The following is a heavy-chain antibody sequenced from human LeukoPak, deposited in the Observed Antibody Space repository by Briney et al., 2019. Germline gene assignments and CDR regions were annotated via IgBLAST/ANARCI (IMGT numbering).Heavy chain of an antibody. CDR1: GFTFSSYA. CDR2: ISYDGSNK. V-gene: IGHV3-30-3*01. CDR3: ASDWNDAFDI. J-gene: IGHJ3*02. D-gene: IGHD1-1*01. Sequence: GGSLRLSCAASGFTFSSYAMHWVRQAPGKGLEWVAVISYDGSNKYYADSVKGRFTISRDNSKNTLYLQMNSLRAEDTAVYYCASDWNDAFDIWGQGTMVTVSS.